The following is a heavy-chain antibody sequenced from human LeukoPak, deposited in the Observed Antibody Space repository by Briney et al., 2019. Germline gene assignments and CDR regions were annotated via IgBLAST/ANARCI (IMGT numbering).Heavy chain of an antibody. CDR3: ARDLPKTGYVGALDF. D-gene: IGHD5-12*01. CDR2: ISPHSGGT. Sequence: GASVQVSCKASGYTFTGYYMHWVRQAPGQGPEWMGWISPHSGGTNYAQDFKGRVTMTRDTSISTAYMELSSLTSDDTAVYYCARDLPKTGYVGALDFWGQGTMVIVSS. CDR1: GYTFTGYY. V-gene: IGHV1-2*02. J-gene: IGHJ3*01.